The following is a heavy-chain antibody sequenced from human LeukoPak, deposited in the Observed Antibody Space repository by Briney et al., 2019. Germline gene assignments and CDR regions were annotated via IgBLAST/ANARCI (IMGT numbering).Heavy chain of an antibody. D-gene: IGHD6-19*01. CDR1: GGSISSSNW. CDR2: IYHSGST. CDR3: ARRVAAYYYYGMDV. J-gene: IGHJ6*02. V-gene: IGHV4-4*02. Sequence: PSETLSLTCAVSGGSISSSNWWSWVRQPPGKGLEWIGEIYHSGSTNYNPSLKSRVTISVDKSKNQFSLKLSSVTAADTAVYYCARRVAAYYYYGMDVWGQGTTVTVSS.